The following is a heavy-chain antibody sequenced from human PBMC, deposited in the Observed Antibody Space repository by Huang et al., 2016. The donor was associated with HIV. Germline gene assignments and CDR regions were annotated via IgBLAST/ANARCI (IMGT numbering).Heavy chain of an antibody. J-gene: IGHJ4*02. CDR1: GYTFSTYG. Sequence: VQLVQSRREVKKSGASVKVSCKVSGYTFSTYGITWVRQVPGRGLEWLCWISTYNNNINYSQKFRDRVKLTTDTSTNTAYMELGNLRFDDTAVYYCARVDLSEWVAASRQGSNNYYFDHWGQGTLVSVSS. CDR3: ARVDLSEWVAASRQGSNNYYFDH. V-gene: IGHV1-18*04. CDR2: ISTYNNNI. D-gene: IGHD6-19*01.